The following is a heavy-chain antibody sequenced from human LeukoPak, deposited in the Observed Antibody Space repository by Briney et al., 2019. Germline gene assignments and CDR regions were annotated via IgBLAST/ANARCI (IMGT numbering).Heavy chain of an antibody. CDR1: GGSISTHY. Sequence: LPETLSLTCTVSGGSISTHYWSWIRQPPGKGLEWIGYISYIGSTNYNPSLKSRVTISVDTSRNQFSLKLTSVTAADAAVYFCARDPTTVTKGLDIWGQGTMVTVSS. V-gene: IGHV4-59*11. CDR3: ARDPTTVTKGLDI. D-gene: IGHD4-17*01. J-gene: IGHJ3*02. CDR2: ISYIGST.